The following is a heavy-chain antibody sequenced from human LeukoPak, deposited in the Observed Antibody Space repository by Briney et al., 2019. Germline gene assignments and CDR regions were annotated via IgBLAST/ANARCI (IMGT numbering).Heavy chain of an antibody. CDR1: GFTFSSYS. CDR2: ISSSSSYI. Sequence: GGSLRLSCAASGFTFSSYSMNWVRQAPGKGLEWVSSISSSSSYIYYADSVKGRFTISRDNAKNSLYLQMNSLRAEDTAVYYCAKDAYYYYGMDVWGQGTTVTVSS. V-gene: IGHV3-21*01. CDR3: AKDAYYYYGMDV. J-gene: IGHJ6*02.